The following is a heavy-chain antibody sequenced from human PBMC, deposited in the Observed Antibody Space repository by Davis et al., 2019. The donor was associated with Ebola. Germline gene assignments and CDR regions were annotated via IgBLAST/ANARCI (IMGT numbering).Heavy chain of an antibody. CDR3: TAGVGATDHDY. CDR1: GITFSNAW. D-gene: IGHD1-26*01. Sequence: GESLKISCAASGITFSNAWMSWVRQAPGKGLEWVGRSKSKTDGGTTDYAAPVKDRFTISRDDSKNTLYLQMNSLKTDDTAVHYCTAGVGATDHDYWGQGTLVTVSS. V-gene: IGHV3-15*01. J-gene: IGHJ4*02. CDR2: SKSKTDGGTT.